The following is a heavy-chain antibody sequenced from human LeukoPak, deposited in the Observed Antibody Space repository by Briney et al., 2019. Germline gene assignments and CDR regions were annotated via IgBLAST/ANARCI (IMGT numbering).Heavy chain of an antibody. D-gene: IGHD4-11*01. CDR1: GLTFSSYA. V-gene: IGHV3-23*01. J-gene: IGHJ4*02. Sequence: GGSLRLSCAVSGLTFSSYAMSWVRQAPEKGLEWVSVITSDGGSTHYAASVKGRSTVTRDNSKNTLYLQMNSLRAEDTAVYYCAKGPNGDSNYFFDYWGQGTLVTVSS. CDR3: AKGPNGDSNYFFDY. CDR2: ITSDGGST.